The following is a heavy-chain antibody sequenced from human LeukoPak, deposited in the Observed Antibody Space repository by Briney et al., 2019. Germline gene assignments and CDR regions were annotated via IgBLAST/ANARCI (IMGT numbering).Heavy chain of an antibody. Sequence: SVKVSCKASGGTFSSYAISWVRQAPGQGPEWMGGIIPIFGTANYAQKFQGRVTITADESTSTAYMELSSLRSEDTAVYYCARDWRLGSIADNWGQGTLVTVSS. J-gene: IGHJ4*02. V-gene: IGHV1-69*13. CDR2: IIPIFGTA. D-gene: IGHD6-6*01. CDR3: ARDWRLGSIADN. CDR1: GGTFSSYA.